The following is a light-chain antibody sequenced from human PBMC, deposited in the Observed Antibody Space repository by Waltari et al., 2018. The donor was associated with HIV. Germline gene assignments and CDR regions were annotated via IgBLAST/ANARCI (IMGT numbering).Light chain of an antibody. J-gene: IGLJ3*02. CDR1: NNNVGTQG. V-gene: IGLV10-54*01. Sequence: QAGLTQPPSVSKDLRQTDTLPCTGHNNNVGTQGAAWLQQHQGHPPKLLFFSNDNRPSGISERFSVSRSGNTASLTITGLQPEDEADYYCSTWDSSLSAHVFGGGTKLTVL. CDR3: STWDSSLSAHV. CDR2: SND.